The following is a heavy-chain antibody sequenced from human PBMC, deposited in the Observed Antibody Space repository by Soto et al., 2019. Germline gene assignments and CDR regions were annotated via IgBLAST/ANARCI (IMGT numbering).Heavy chain of an antibody. CDR1: GFTFDDYA. J-gene: IGHJ4*02. V-gene: IGHV3-20*04. Sequence: EVQLVESGGGVVRPGGSLRLSCAASGFTFDDYAMSWVRQAPGKGLEWVAGINWNGRSTTYADSLKGRFTSSRDNAKKSLHLQINSLRAEDTALYFCASCSSTSCYIMASFDYWGQGTLVTVSS. D-gene: IGHD2-2*02. CDR3: ASCSSTSCYIMASFDY. CDR2: INWNGRST.